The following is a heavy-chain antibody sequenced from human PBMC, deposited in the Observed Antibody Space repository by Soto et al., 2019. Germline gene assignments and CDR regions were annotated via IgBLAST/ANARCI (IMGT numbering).Heavy chain of an antibody. CDR3: AKDIGGDFDIMAGYPKGQYYYAMDV. D-gene: IGHD3-9*01. J-gene: IGHJ6*02. Sequence: PGGSLRLSCAASGFPFSSYAMTWVRQAPGEGLEWVSSVSDSGGSTYYADSVKGRFTISRDKSKNTLSLQLTSLRAEDTAIYYCAKDIGGDFDIMAGYPKGQYYYAMDVWGQGTTVTVSS. CDR1: GFPFSSYA. V-gene: IGHV3-23*01. CDR2: VSDSGGST.